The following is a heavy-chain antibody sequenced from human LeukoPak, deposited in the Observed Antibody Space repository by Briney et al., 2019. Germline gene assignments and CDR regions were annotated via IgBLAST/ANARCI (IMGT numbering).Heavy chain of an antibody. CDR2: ISYDGSNK. J-gene: IGHJ6*02. V-gene: IGHV3-30*03. D-gene: IGHD1-26*01. CDR1: GFTFSSYG. Sequence: PGRSLRLSCAASGFTFSSYGMHWVRQAPGKGLEWVAVISYDGSNKYYADSVKGRFTISRDNSKNTLYLQMNSLRAEDTAVYYCARDRDIILMGHGMDVWGQGTTVTVSS. CDR3: ARDRDIILMGHGMDV.